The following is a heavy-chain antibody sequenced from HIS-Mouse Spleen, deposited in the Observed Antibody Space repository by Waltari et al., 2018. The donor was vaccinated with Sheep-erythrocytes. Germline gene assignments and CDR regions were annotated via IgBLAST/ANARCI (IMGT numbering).Heavy chain of an antibody. CDR2: ISGSGGST. D-gene: IGHD6-19*01. Sequence: EVQLLESGGGLVQPGGSLRLSCAPSGFPFSSYSMRWVRQAPGKGLEWVSAISGSGGSTYYADSVKGRFTISRDNSKNTLYLQMNSLRAEDTAVYYCAKASIAVAGGDYWGQGTLVTVSS. J-gene: IGHJ4*02. CDR3: AKASIAVAGGDY. CDR1: GFPFSSYS. V-gene: IGHV3-23*01.